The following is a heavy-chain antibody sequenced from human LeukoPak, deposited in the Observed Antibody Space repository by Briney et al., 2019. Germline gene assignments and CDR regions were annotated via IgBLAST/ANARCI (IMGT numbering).Heavy chain of an antibody. V-gene: IGHV1-2*06. J-gene: IGHJ4*02. D-gene: IGHD5-18*01. CDR1: GYTFTGYY. Sequence: ASVKVSCKASGYTFTGYYMHWVRQAPGQGLEWMGRINPNSGGTNYAQKFQGRVTMTRDTSISTAYMELSRLRSDDTAVYYCATSSEGGYSYGSDIDYWGQGTLVTVSS. CDR2: INPNSGGT. CDR3: ATSSEGGYSYGSDIDY.